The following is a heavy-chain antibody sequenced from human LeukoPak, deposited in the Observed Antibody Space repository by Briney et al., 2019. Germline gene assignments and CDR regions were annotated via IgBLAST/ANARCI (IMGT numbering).Heavy chain of an antibody. CDR2: IYYSGST. Sequence: SGTLSLTCTVSGYSISSGYYWGWIRQPPGKGLEWIGSIYYSGSTYYNPSLKSRVTISVDTSKNQFSLKLSSVTAADTAVYYCARGIAVAGTAWFDPWGQGTLVTVSS. V-gene: IGHV4-38-2*02. D-gene: IGHD6-19*01. J-gene: IGHJ5*02. CDR1: GYSISSGYY. CDR3: ARGIAVAGTAWFDP.